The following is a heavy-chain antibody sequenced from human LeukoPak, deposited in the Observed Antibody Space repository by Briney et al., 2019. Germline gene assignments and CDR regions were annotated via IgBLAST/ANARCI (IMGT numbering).Heavy chain of an antibody. Sequence: PSETLSLTCTVSGGSISSSSYYWGWIRQPPGKGLEWIGSIYYSGSTYYNPSLKSRVTISVDTSKNQFSLKLSSMSVADTAVYDCARDWSITMITRNWFDPWGQGTLVTVSS. D-gene: IGHD3-22*01. CDR2: IYYSGST. J-gene: IGHJ5*02. CDR3: ARDWSITMITRNWFDP. V-gene: IGHV4-39*07. CDR1: GGSISSSSYY.